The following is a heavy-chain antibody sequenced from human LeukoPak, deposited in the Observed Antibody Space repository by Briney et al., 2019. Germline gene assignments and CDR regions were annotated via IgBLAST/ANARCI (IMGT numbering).Heavy chain of an antibody. Sequence: SETLSLTCTVSGGSISSYYWSWIRQPAGKGLEWIGRIYTSGSTNYNPSLKSRVTMSVDTSKNQFSLKLSSVTAADTAVYYCAGERITIFGVVIIDYWGQGTLVTVSS. J-gene: IGHJ4*02. CDR1: GGSISSYY. V-gene: IGHV4-4*07. D-gene: IGHD3-3*01. CDR2: IYTSGST. CDR3: AGERITIFGVVIIDY.